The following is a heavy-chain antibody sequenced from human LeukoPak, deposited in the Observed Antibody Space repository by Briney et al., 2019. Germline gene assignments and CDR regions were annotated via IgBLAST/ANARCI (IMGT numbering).Heavy chain of an antibody. CDR3: AVYYYGSGSYLTGFDY. CDR1: GFTFSSYA. V-gene: IGHV3-30*04. J-gene: IGHJ4*02. CDR2: ISYDGSNK. Sequence: GGSLRLSCAASGFTFSSYAMHWVRQAPGKGLEWVAVISYDGSNKYYADSVKGRFTISRDNSKNTLYLQMNSLRAEDTAVYYCAVYYYGSGSYLTGFDYWGQGTLVTVSS. D-gene: IGHD3-10*01.